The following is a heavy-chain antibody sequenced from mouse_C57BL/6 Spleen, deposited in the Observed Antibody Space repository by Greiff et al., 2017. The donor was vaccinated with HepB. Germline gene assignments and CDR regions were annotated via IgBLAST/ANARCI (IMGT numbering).Heavy chain of an antibody. CDR2: IWSGGST. D-gene: IGHD2-1*01. V-gene: IGHV2-2*01. CDR1: GFSLTSYG. CDR3: ARYGNYVGFAY. Sequence: VQLQQSGPGLVQPSQSLSITCTVSGFSLTSYGVHWVRQSPGKGLEWLGVIWSGGSTDYNAAFISRLSISKDNSKIQVFFKMNSLQADDTAIYYCARYGNYVGFAYWGQGTLVTVSA. J-gene: IGHJ3*01.